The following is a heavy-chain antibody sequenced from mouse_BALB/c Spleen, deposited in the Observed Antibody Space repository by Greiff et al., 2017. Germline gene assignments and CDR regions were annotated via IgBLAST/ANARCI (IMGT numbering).Heavy chain of an antibody. J-gene: IGHJ4*01. CDR1: GYTFTSYY. V-gene: IGHV1S81*02. D-gene: IGHD1-2*01. CDR3: TREGHYDGDAMDY. CDR2: INPSNGGT. Sequence: QVQLQQSGAELVKPGASVKLSCKASGYTFTSYYMYWVKQRPGQGLEWIGEINPSNGGTNFNEKFKSKATLTVDKSSSTAYMQLSSLTSEDSAVYYCTREGHYDGDAMDYWGQGTSVTVSS.